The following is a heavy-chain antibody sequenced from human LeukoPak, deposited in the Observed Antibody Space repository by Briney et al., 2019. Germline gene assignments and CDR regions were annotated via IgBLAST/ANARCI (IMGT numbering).Heavy chain of an antibody. V-gene: IGHV3-23*01. CDR3: ARDIAYDSSGYYSPHFDY. CDR1: GFTFSSYA. D-gene: IGHD3-22*01. CDR2: IGSGSGGTT. Sequence: GGSLRLSCAASGFTFSSYAMRWVRQAPGKGLEWVSAIGSGSGGTTIYADSVKGRFTISRDNSKNTLYLQMNSLRAEDTAVYYCARDIAYDSSGYYSPHFDYWGQGTLVTVSS. J-gene: IGHJ4*02.